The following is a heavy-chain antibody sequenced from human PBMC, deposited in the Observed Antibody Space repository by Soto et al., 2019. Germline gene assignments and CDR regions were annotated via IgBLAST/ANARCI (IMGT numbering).Heavy chain of an antibody. Sequence: EVQLVESGGGLVQPGGSLRLSCAASGFTVSSNYMSWVRQAPGKGLEWVSVIYSGGTTYYADSVKGRFTISGDNSKNSLYLQMNSLGAEETGVYYWARDGDRGSYLGGYFQHWGQGTVVTVSA. CDR2: IYSGGTT. CDR3: ARDGDRGSYLGGYFQH. V-gene: IGHV3-66*01. D-gene: IGHD1-26*01. CDR1: GFTVSSNY. J-gene: IGHJ1*01.